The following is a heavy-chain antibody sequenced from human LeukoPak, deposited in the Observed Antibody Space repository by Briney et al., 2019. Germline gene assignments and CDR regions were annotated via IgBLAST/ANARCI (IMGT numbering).Heavy chain of an antibody. CDR2: IYYSGST. Sequence: PSETLSFTCTVAGGSISSGGYYWRWIRQHPGKGLEWIGYIYYSGSTYYNPSLKSRVTISVDTSKNQFSLKLSSVTAADTAVYYCARAIIGWLFFDYWGQGTLVTVSS. V-gene: IGHV4-31*03. D-gene: IGHD6-19*01. CDR3: ARAIIGWLFFDY. J-gene: IGHJ4*02. CDR1: GGSISSGGYY.